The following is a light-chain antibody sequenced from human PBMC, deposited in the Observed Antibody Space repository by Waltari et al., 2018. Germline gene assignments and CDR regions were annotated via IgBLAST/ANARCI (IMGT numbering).Light chain of an antibody. CDR1: QSVRSNY. CDR3: QQYGRSWNT. CDR2: GSS. V-gene: IGKV3-20*01. J-gene: IGKJ2*01. Sequence: ELVLTQSPGTLSLSPGERATLSCRASQSVRSNYLAWYQQRPGQAPRLLIHGSSSRATGIPDRFSGSGSGTDFTLTISRLEPEDFAVYYCQQYGRSWNTFGQGTKLEIK.